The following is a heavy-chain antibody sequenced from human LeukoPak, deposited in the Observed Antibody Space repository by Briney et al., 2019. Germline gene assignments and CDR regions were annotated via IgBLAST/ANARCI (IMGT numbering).Heavy chain of an antibody. CDR1: GGTFSSYA. CDR3: ARVSTQAPKDITIFGVVTYTRLDYGMDV. Sequence: SVKVSCKASGGTFSSYAISWVRQAPGQGLEWMGRIIPIFGIANYAQTFQGRVTITADKSTSTAYMELSSLRSEGTAVYYCARVSTQAPKDITIFGVVTYTRLDYGMDVWGQGTTVTVSS. J-gene: IGHJ6*02. D-gene: IGHD3-3*01. CDR2: IIPIFGIA. V-gene: IGHV1-69*04.